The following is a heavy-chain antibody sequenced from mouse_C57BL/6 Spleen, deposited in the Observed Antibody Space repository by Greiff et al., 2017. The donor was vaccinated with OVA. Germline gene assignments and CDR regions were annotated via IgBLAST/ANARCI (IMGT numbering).Heavy chain of an antibody. CDR2: ISDGGSYT. D-gene: IGHD3-2*02. V-gene: IGHV5-4*01. CDR1: GFTFSSYA. Sequence: DVKLVESGGGLVKPGGSLKLSCAASGFTFSSYAMSWVRQTPEKRLEWVATISDGGSYTYYPDNVKGRFTISRDNAKNNLYLQMSHLKSEDTAMYYCARDQSSGYYFDYWGQGTTLTVSS. J-gene: IGHJ2*01. CDR3: ARDQSSGYYFDY.